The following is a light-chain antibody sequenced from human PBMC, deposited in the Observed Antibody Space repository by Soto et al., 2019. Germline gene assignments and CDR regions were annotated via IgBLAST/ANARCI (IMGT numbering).Light chain of an antibody. Sequence: EIVLTQSPATLSLSPGERATLSCRASQTISSYLAWYQQKPGQAPRLLIYDASNRATGIPARFSGSGSGTDFTRTISSLEPEDSAVYFCQQRINWPLTFGGGTKVEIK. CDR2: DAS. J-gene: IGKJ4*01. V-gene: IGKV3-11*01. CDR1: QTISSY. CDR3: QQRINWPLT.